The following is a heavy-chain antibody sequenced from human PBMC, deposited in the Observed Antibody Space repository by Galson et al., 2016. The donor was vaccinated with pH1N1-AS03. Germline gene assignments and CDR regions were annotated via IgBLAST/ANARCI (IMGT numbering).Heavy chain of an antibody. CDR1: GGSISSSAYY. CDR2: LYYGGST. Sequence: ETLSLTCTVSGGSISSSAYYWGWIRQPPGKGLEWIGSLYYGGSTYYNPSLKTRVTISVDTSKNHFSLKLNSVTAADTAVYSCSAPYYDSSDDGGYFDLWGRGTLVSVSS. V-gene: IGHV4-39*07. CDR3: SAPYYDSSDDGGYFDL. J-gene: IGHJ2*01. D-gene: IGHD3-22*01.